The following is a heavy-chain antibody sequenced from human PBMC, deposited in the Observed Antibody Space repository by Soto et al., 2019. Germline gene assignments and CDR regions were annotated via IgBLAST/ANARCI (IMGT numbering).Heavy chain of an antibody. J-gene: IGHJ4*02. Sequence: SETLSLTCTVSGGSISSGDYYWSWIRQPPGKGLEWIGYIYYSGSTYYNPSLKSRVTTSVDTSKNQFSLKLSSVTAADTAVYYCSREGSYGDYFDSWGQGTLVTVSS. D-gene: IGHD1-26*01. V-gene: IGHV4-30-4*01. CDR1: GGSISSGDYY. CDR2: IYYSGST. CDR3: SREGSYGDYFDS.